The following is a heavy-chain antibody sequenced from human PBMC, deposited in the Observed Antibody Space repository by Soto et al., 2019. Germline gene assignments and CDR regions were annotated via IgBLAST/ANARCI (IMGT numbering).Heavy chain of an antibody. D-gene: IGHD3-22*01. Sequence: SVKVSCKASGGALSSYAISWVLQAPGQGLEWMGGIIPIFGTANYAQKFQGRVTITADESTSTAYMELSSLRSEDTAVYYCARDLKRYYDSSGYGYYYYGMDVWGQGTTVTVSS. V-gene: IGHV1-69*13. CDR2: IIPIFGTA. J-gene: IGHJ6*02. CDR1: GGALSSYA. CDR3: ARDLKRYYDSSGYGYYYYGMDV.